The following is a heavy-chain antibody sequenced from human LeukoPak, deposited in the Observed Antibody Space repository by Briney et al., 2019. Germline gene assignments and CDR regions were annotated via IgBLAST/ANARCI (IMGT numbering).Heavy chain of an antibody. V-gene: IGHV3-30*03. CDR2: ISHDGSNK. CDR1: GFRFSNYG. Sequence: PGRSLRLSCAASGFRFSNYGMHWVRQAPGKGLEWVAVISHDGSNKYYADSVKGRFTISRDNSKNTLYLQMNSLRAEDTAVYYCARAPDYGDYEPFDYWGQGTLVTVSS. D-gene: IGHD4-17*01. CDR3: ARAPDYGDYEPFDY. J-gene: IGHJ4*02.